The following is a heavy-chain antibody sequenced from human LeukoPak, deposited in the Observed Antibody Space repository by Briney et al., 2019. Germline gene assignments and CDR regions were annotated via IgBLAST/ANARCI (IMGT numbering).Heavy chain of an antibody. CDR1: GFTFSRYA. J-gene: IGHJ4*02. CDR2: ISFDGNEN. Sequence: PGGSLRLSCAASGFTFSRYAMPWVGQAPGKGREGVACISFDGNENFYADSVRGRFTISRDNSKNTLYVQMFDLGPEDTAMYYCARDYHDASDYGPHCDSWGQGTLVTVSS. V-gene: IGHV3-30*01. D-gene: IGHD3-16*01. CDR3: ARDYHDASDYGPHCDS.